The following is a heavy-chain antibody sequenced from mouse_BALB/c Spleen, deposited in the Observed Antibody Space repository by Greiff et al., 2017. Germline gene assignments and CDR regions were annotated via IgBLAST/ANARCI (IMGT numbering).Heavy chain of an antibody. Sequence: QVQLQQSGAELMKPGASVKISCKATGYTFSSYWIEWVKQRPGHGLEWIGEILPGSGSTNYNEKFKGKATFTADTSSNTAYMQLSSLTSEDSAVYYCARWGYYYGSSYDYYAMDYWGQGTSVTVSS. V-gene: IGHV1-9*01. CDR3: ARWGYYYGSSYDYYAMDY. J-gene: IGHJ4*01. D-gene: IGHD1-1*01. CDR2: ILPGSGST. CDR1: GYTFSSYW.